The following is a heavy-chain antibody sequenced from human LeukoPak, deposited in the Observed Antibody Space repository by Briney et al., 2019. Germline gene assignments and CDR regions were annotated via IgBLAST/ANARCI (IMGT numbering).Heavy chain of an antibody. Sequence: SETLSLTCAVYGGSFSGYYWSWIRKPPGKGLEWIGEINHSGSTNYNPSLKSRVTISVDTSKNQFSLKLSSVTAADTAVYYCARGPGGNYDSSGYFDYWGQGTLVTVSS. D-gene: IGHD3-22*01. V-gene: IGHV4-34*01. CDR2: INHSGST. CDR1: GGSFSGYY. CDR3: ARGPGGNYDSSGYFDY. J-gene: IGHJ4*02.